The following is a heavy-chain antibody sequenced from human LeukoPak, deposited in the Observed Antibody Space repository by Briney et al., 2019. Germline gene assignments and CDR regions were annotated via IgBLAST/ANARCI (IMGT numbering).Heavy chain of an antibody. CDR3: AREHCSSSSCHLDY. Sequence: GGSLRLSCAASGFTFSSYAMSWVRQAPGKGLEWVANIKQDGSEKYYVNSVRGRFSISRDNAKNSLYLQMNSLRAEGTAVYYCAREHCSSSSCHLDYWGQGTLVTVSS. CDR1: GFTFSSYA. D-gene: IGHD2-2*01. J-gene: IGHJ4*02. V-gene: IGHV3-7*01. CDR2: IKQDGSEK.